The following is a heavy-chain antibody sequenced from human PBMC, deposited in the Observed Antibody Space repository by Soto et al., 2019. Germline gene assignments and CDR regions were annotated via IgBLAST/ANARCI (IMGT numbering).Heavy chain of an antibody. Sequence: ASVEVSCKASGYTFTSYAMHWVRQAPGQRLEWMGWINAGNGNTKYSQKFQGRVTITRDTSASTAYMELSSLRSEDTAMYYCARTYYDFWSGTNPRSGSFGYWGQGSLVTVSS. J-gene: IGHJ4*01. CDR2: INAGNGNT. V-gene: IGHV1-3*01. D-gene: IGHD3-3*01. CDR3: ARTYYDFWSGTNPRSGSFGY. CDR1: GYTFTSYA.